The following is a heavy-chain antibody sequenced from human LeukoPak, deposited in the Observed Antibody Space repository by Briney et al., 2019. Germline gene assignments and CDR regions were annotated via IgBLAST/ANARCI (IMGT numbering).Heavy chain of an antibody. CDR2: IIPIFGTA. CDR3: AKDLSCSGGSCYSHYYYYGMDV. D-gene: IGHD2-15*01. Sequence: VASVKVSCKASGGTFSSYAISWVRQAPGQGLEWMGGIIPIFGTANYAQKFQGRVTITADESTSTAYMELSSLRSEDTAVYYCAKDLSCSGGSCYSHYYYYGMDVWGQGTTVTVSS. V-gene: IGHV1-69*13. J-gene: IGHJ6*02. CDR1: GGTFSSYA.